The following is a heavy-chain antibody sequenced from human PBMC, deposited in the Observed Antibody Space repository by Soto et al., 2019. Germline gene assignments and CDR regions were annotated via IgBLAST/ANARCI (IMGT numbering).Heavy chain of an antibody. CDR2: IIPFIGTA. V-gene: IGHV1-69*18. Sequence: QVQLVQSGAEVKKPGSSVTVSCKASGGTFSSYAISWVRQAPGQGLERMGRIIPFIGTANYAQKFQGRVTISANHSTSTAYMELTSLRSEDTAVYYGARVVMTTVPASYYYGMDVWGQGTTVTVSS. D-gene: IGHD4-4*01. J-gene: IGHJ6*02. CDR3: ARVVMTTVPASYYYGMDV. CDR1: GGTFSSYA.